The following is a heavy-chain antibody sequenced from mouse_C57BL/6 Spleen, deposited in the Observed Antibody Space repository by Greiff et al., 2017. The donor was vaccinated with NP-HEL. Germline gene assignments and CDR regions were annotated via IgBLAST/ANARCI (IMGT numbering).Heavy chain of an antibody. D-gene: IGHD3-2*02. CDR1: GFNIKNTY. J-gene: IGHJ4*01. V-gene: IGHV14-3*01. Sequence: EVQLQQSVAELVRPGASVKLSCTASGFNIKNTYMHWVKQRPEQGLEWIGRIDPANGNTKYAPKFQGKATITADTSSNTAYQQHSSLTSKDTAIYTCARDSSGFYPMDYWGQGTPVTVSS. CDR2: IDPANGNT. CDR3: ARDSSGFYPMDY.